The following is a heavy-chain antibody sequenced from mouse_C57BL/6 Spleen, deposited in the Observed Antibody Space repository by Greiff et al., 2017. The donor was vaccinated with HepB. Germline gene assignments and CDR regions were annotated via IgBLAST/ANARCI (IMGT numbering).Heavy chain of an antibody. CDR1: GFTFSSYT. CDR2: ISGGGGST. J-gene: IGHJ1*03. CDR3: ARPDLEMAYSKGGYFDV. V-gene: IGHV5-9*01. D-gene: IGHD2-5*01. Sequence: EVKLMESGGGLVKPGGSLKLSCAASGFTFSSYTMSWVRQTPEKRLEWVATISGGGGSTYYPDSVKGRFTISRDNAKNTLYLQMSSLRSEDTALYYCARPDLEMAYSKGGYFDVWGTGTTVTVSS.